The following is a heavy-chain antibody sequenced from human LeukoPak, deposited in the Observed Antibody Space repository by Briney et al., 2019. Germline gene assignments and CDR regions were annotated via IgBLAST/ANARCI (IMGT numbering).Heavy chain of an antibody. CDR2: INHSGST. Sequence: SETLSLTCAVYGGSFSGYYWSWLRQPPGKGLEWIGEINHSGSTNYNPSLKSRVTISVDTSKNQFSLKLSSVTAADTAVYYCARGGVVVVAATPGYYYYYGMDVWGQGTTVTVSS. D-gene: IGHD2-15*01. CDR1: GGSFSGYY. CDR3: ARGGVVVVAATPGYYYYYGMDV. V-gene: IGHV4-34*01. J-gene: IGHJ6*02.